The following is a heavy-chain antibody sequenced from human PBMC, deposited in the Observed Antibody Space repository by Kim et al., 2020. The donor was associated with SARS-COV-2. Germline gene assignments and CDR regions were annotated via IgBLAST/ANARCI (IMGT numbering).Heavy chain of an antibody. CDR1: GFTFSSYS. Sequence: GGSLRLSCAASGFTFSSYSMNWVRQAPGKGLEWVSSISSSSYIYYADSVKGRFTISRDNAKNSLYLQMNSLRAEDTAVYYCARAVVTDGFAFDIWGQGTMVTVSS. CDR2: ISSSSYI. CDR3: ARAVVTDGFAFDI. J-gene: IGHJ3*02. V-gene: IGHV3-21*01. D-gene: IGHD2-15*01.